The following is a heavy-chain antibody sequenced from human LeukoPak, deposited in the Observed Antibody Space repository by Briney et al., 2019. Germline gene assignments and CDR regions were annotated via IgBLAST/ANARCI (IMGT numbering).Heavy chain of an antibody. CDR2: IGTYDGHT. Sequence: GASVKVSCKTSGYSFTDYIIAWVRQAPGQGLEWLGWIGTYDGHTSYAQKVQDRVTMTTDTSATTAYLELRSLTSDDTALYYCARLMDNNYDGSAFDYWGQGTLVTVSS. V-gene: IGHV1-18*01. CDR3: ARLMDNNYDGSAFDY. CDR1: GYSFTDYI. D-gene: IGHD3-22*01. J-gene: IGHJ4*02.